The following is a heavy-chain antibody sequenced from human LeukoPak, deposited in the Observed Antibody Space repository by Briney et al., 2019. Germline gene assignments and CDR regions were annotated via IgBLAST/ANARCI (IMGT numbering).Heavy chain of an antibody. J-gene: IGHJ4*02. D-gene: IGHD2-8*02. Sequence: GESLKISCAASGFTSSSYAMHWVRQAPGKGLEWVAVISYDGSNKYYADSVKGRFTISRDNSKNTLSVEMNSLRAEDTAVYYCAKGEGCTGFTCSYYFDYWGQGTLVTVSS. CDR3: AKGEGCTGFTCSYYFDY. CDR2: ISYDGSNK. CDR1: GFTSSSYA. V-gene: IGHV3-30-3*01.